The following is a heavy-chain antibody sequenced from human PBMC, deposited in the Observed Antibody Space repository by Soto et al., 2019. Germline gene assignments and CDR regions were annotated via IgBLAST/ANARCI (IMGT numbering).Heavy chain of an antibody. Sequence: SETLSLTCTVSGGSISSYHWSWIRQPPGKGLEWIGYIYYSGSTNYNPSLKSRVTISVDTSKNQFSLKLSSVTAADTAVYYCAREDIAVAGTRGSYYYGMDVWGQGTTVTVSS. V-gene: IGHV4-59*01. CDR1: GGSISSYH. J-gene: IGHJ6*02. D-gene: IGHD6-19*01. CDR3: AREDIAVAGTRGSYYYGMDV. CDR2: IYYSGST.